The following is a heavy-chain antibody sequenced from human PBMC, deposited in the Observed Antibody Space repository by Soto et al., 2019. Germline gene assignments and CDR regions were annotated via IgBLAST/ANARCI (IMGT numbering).Heavy chain of an antibody. Sequence: LRLSCAGSGFTFRTHTLVWVRQAPGKGLEWVSSISSGGTYLEYAHSVKGRFAISRDDAKDSVFLQMNSLKTDDTAVYYCVKGGEDITSPYGMDVWGQGTTVTVSS. D-gene: IGHD3-16*01. CDR2: ISSGGTYL. CDR3: VKGGEDITSPYGMDV. J-gene: IGHJ6*02. V-gene: IGHV3-21*06. CDR1: GFTFRTHT.